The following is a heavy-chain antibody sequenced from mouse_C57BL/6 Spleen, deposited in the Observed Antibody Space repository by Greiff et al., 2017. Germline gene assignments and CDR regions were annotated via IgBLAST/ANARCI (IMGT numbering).Heavy chain of an antibody. D-gene: IGHD1-1*01. Sequence: VQLQQSGPELVKPGASVKISCKASGYAFSSSWMNWVKQRPGKGLEWIGRIYPGDGDTNYNKKFKGKATLTADKSSSTAYMQLSSLTSEDSAVYFGARSTSRAMDYWGQGTSVTVSS. J-gene: IGHJ4*01. CDR2: IYPGDGDT. CDR1: GYAFSSSW. CDR3: ARSTSRAMDY. V-gene: IGHV1-82*01.